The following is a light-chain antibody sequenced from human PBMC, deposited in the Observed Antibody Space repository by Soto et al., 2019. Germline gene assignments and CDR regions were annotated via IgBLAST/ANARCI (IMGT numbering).Light chain of an antibody. CDR1: SSNIGAGYD. CDR2: GNS. Sequence: QSVLTQPPSVSGAPGQRVTISCTGSSSNIGAGYDVHWYQQLPGTAPKLLIYGNSNRPSGVPDRFSGSKSGTSASLAITGLQAEDEADYDCQSYDSSLSGAVVFGGGTQLTVL. CDR3: QSYDSSLSGAVV. J-gene: IGLJ2*01. V-gene: IGLV1-40*01.